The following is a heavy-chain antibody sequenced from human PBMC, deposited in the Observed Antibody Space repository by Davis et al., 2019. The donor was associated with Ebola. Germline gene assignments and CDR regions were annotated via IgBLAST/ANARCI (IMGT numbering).Heavy chain of an antibody. CDR1: GFAFSRYA. V-gene: IGHV3-23*01. D-gene: IGHD1-26*01. J-gene: IGHJ4*02. CDR3: ARDRANILGFDF. Sequence: PGGSLRLSCAGSGFAFSRYAMSWVRLTPGKGLEWVSSISDSGDRTYYEDSVKGRFTISRDNSKNTLYLEMNSLRPEDTAVYYCARDRANILGFDFWGRGALVTVSS. CDR2: ISDSGDRT.